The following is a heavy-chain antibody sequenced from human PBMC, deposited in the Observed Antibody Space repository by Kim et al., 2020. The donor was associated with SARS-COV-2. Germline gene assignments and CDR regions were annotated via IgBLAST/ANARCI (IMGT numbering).Heavy chain of an antibody. CDR3: APIWNHAY. J-gene: IGHJ4*02. D-gene: IGHD1-1*01. V-gene: IGHV3-23*01. CDR2: GDIT. Sequence: GDITAYADSVKGRLTLSRDNSRNMLYLQMNGRGADDTAVYYCAPIWNHAYWGQGTLVTVSS.